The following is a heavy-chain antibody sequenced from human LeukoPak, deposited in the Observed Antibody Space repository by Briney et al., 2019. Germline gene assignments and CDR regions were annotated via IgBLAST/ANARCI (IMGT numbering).Heavy chain of an antibody. D-gene: IGHD3-10*01. CDR2: IIGSAANT. V-gene: IGHV3-23*01. Sequence: GGSLRLSCGAPEPPVRSKAMGGFGKPPGKGLGWAPPIIGSAANTYYADSVKGRFTISRDDSKNTVYLQMNSLRAEDTAVYSCAKYTSGTSYRGLDQWGHGTLVTVSS. J-gene: IGHJ4*01. CDR1: EPPVRSKA. CDR3: AKYTSGTSYRGLDQ.